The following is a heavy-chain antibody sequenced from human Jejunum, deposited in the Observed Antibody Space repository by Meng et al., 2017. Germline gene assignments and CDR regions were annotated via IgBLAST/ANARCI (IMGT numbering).Heavy chain of an antibody. D-gene: IGHD6-13*01. CDR1: GGSISTNSYW. Sequence: QLQLQESGPGLVKPSETLSRSRSVSGGSISTNSYWWAWISQPPGKGLEWIGTINYRGNTYYSPSLKSRVTISVDTSKNQFSLKLNSVTAADTALYYCARRGIATAVVLFDPWGQGTLVTVSS. CDR3: ARRGIATAVVLFDP. V-gene: IGHV4-39*01. J-gene: IGHJ5*02. CDR2: INYRGNT.